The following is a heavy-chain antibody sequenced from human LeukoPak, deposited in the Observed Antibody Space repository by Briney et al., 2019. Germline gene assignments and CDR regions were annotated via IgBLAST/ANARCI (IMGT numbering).Heavy chain of an antibody. CDR3: AKDQLASNFYFDY. CDR2: ISYDGSNK. V-gene: IGHV3-30*18. CDR1: GLTFSSYG. J-gene: IGHJ4*02. Sequence: GGSLGLSCAASGLTFSSYGMPWVRPAPGKGLEWVAVISYDGSNKYYADSVKGRFTISRDNSKITLYLQMNSLRAEDTAVYYCAKDQLASNFYFDYWGQGTLVTVSS. D-gene: IGHD1-1*01.